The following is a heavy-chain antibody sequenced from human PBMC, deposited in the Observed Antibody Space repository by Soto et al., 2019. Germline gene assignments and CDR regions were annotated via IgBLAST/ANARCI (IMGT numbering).Heavy chain of an antibody. J-gene: IGHJ5*02. CDR2: INHSGST. CDR1: GGSFSGYY. Sequence: SETLSLTCAVYGGSFSGYYWSWIRQPPGKGLEWIGEINHSGSTNYNPSLKSRVTISVDTSKNQFSLKLSSVTAADTAVYYCARGLADVHALTTVTFPNWFDPWGQGTLVTVSS. D-gene: IGHD4-4*01. CDR3: ARGLADVHALTTVTFPNWFDP. V-gene: IGHV4-34*01.